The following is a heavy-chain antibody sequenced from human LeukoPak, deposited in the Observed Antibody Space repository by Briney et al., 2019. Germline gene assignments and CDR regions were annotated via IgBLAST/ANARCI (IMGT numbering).Heavy chain of an antibody. CDR1: GGSISSGGYY. Sequence: SETLSLTCTVSGGSISSGGYYWSWIRQHPGKGLEWIGYIYYSGSTYYNPSLKSRVTISVDTSKNQFSLKLSSVTAADTAVYYCASNVHYGDAFDIWGQGTMVTVSS. J-gene: IGHJ3*02. CDR3: ASNVHYGDAFDI. V-gene: IGHV4-31*03. CDR2: IYYSGST. D-gene: IGHD4-17*01.